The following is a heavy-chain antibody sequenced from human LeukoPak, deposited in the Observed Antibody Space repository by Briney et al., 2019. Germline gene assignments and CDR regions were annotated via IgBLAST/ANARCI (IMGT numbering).Heavy chain of an antibody. D-gene: IGHD1-26*01. J-gene: IGHJ5*02. CDR1: GYTLTELS. Sequence: ASVKVSCKVSGYTLTELSMHWVGQAPGKGLEWMGGFDPEDGETIYAQKFQGRVTMTEDTSTDTAYMELSSLRSEDTAVYYCATRLSYSGSYRGSWFDPWGQGTLVTVSS. V-gene: IGHV1-24*01. CDR2: FDPEDGET. CDR3: ATRLSYSGSYRGSWFDP.